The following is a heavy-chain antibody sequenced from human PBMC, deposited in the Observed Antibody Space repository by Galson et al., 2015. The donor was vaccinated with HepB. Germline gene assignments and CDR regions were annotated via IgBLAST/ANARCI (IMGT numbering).Heavy chain of an antibody. D-gene: IGHD3-22*01. Sequence: SVKVSCKVSGYTLTELSMHWVRQAPGKGLEWMGGFDPEDGETIYAQKFQGRVTMTEDTSTDTAYMELSSLRSEDTAVYYCATVMYYYDSSGFYYYYGMDVWGQGTTVTVSS. CDR1: GYTLTELS. CDR3: ATVMYYYDSSGFYYYYGMDV. J-gene: IGHJ6*02. V-gene: IGHV1-24*01. CDR2: FDPEDGET.